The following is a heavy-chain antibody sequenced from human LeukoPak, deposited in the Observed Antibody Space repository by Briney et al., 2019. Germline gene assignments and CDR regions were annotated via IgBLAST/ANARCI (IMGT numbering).Heavy chain of an antibody. CDR1: GYSISSGYY. D-gene: IGHD3-10*01. CDR2: IYHSGST. Sequence: KSSETLSLTCTVSGYSISSGYYWGWIRQPPGKGLEWIGSIYHSGSTYYNPSLKSRVTISVDTSKNQFSLKLSSVTAADTAVYYCARDFRSDAFDIWGQGTMVTVSS. CDR3: ARDFRSDAFDI. V-gene: IGHV4-38-2*02. J-gene: IGHJ3*02.